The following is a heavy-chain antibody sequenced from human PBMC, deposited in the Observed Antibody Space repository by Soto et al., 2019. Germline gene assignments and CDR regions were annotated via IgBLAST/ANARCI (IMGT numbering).Heavy chain of an antibody. Sequence: SETLSLTCTVSGFSVSSGSCYWSWIRQSPRKGLEWIGYIYYSGSTNYNPSLKSRVTISVDTSKNRFSLNLSSVTAADTAVYYCARGLKIYDFWSGHDYWGQGTLVTVSS. CDR3: ARGLKIYDFWSGHDY. J-gene: IGHJ4*02. V-gene: IGHV4-61*01. CDR2: IYYSGST. D-gene: IGHD3-3*01. CDR1: GFSVSSGSCY.